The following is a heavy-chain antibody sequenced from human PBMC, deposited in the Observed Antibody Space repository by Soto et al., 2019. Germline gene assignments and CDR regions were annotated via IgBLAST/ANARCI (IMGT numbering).Heavy chain of an antibody. D-gene: IGHD1-1*01. J-gene: IGHJ4*02. Sequence: PGESLKISCAVSGFTFSAYWMHWFRQVPGKGLTWVSRISDDGSTATYADSVKGRFVISRDNAKNSLYLEMNTLRVDDSGLYYCARGPRVSSTGTGAHWGRGTLVTVSS. CDR3: ARGPRVSSTGTGAH. V-gene: IGHV3-74*01. CDR1: GFTFSAYW. CDR2: ISDDGSTA.